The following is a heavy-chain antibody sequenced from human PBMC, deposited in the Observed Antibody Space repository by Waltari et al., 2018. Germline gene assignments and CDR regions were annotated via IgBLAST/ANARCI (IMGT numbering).Heavy chain of an antibody. V-gene: IGHV3-7*01. CDR1: GFTFSSYW. CDR2: IKQDGSEK. Sequence: EVQLVESGGGLVQPGGSLTLPCAASGFTFSSYWMSWVRQAPGKGLGWVANIKQDGSEKYYVDSGKGRFAISRDNAKNALYLQMNSLGAEDTAVYYCARDDRGAEGYWGQGTLVTVPS. CDR3: ARDDRGAEGY. J-gene: IGHJ4*02.